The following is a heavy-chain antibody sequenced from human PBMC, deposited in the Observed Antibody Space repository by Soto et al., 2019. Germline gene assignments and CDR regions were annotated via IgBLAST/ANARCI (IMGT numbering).Heavy chain of an antibody. CDR2: ISYDGSNK. Sequence: GGSLRLSCAASGFTFSSYAMHWVSQAPGKGLEWVAVISYDGSNKYYADSVKGRFTISRDNSKNTLYLQMNSLRAEDTAVYYCAREKKLITIFGVVKAQGAFDIWGQGTMVTVSS. V-gene: IGHV3-30-3*01. D-gene: IGHD3-3*01. J-gene: IGHJ3*02. CDR3: AREKKLITIFGVVKAQGAFDI. CDR1: GFTFSSYA.